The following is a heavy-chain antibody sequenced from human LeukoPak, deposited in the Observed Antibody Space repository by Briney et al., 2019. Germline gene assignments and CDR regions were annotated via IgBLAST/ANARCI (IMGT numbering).Heavy chain of an antibody. V-gene: IGHV3-74*01. J-gene: IGHJ4*02. CDR3: ARSSNGVYIQ. D-gene: IGHD2-8*01. CDR2: ISGDGSSI. Sequence: PGGSLRLSCVASGFTFRNYYMHWFRQVPGKGLVWVSRISGDGSSIFYADSVKGRFTISRDNAKNSLYVQMNSLRADDSAVYYCARSSNGVYIQWGQGTLVTVSS. CDR1: GFTFRNYY.